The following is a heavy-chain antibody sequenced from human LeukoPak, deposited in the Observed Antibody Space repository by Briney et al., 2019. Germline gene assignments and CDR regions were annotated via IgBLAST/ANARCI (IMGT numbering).Heavy chain of an antibody. CDR2: ISSSSGTI. V-gene: IGHV3-48*01. CDR3: SRRLTASGKHYFDY. D-gene: IGHD6-13*01. Sequence: GGSLRLSCEASGFTYSTYNMNWVRQAPGKGLEWVSYISSSSGTIYYADSVQGRFTISRDNAKNSLYLQMNSLRAEDTAVYYCSRRLTASGKHYFDYWGQGTLVTVSS. CDR1: GFTYSTYN. J-gene: IGHJ4*02.